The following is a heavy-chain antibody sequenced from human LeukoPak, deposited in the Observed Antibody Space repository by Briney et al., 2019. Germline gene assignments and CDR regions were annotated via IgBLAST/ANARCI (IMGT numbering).Heavy chain of an antibody. V-gene: IGHV3-53*01. CDR2: IYSDGNT. J-gene: IGHJ1*01. CDR3: VREREGSNSEH. Sequence: GSLRLSCAASGFTVSNHRLSWVRQAPGVGLEWVSTIYSDGNTYYPDSVKGRFTISRDGSKDTLYLQLNSLRTEDTAIYYCVREREGSNSEHWGQGTLVTVSS. D-gene: IGHD1-26*01. CDR1: GFTVSNHR.